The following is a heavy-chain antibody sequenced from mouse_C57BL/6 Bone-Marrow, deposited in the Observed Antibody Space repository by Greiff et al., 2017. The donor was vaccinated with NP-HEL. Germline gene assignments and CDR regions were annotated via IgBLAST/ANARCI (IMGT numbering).Heavy chain of an antibody. Sequence: QVQLQQSGAELVRPGTSVKLSCKASGYTFTNYWIGWAKQRPGHGLEWIGDIYPGGGYTNYTEKFKGKATLTADKSSSTAYMQFSSLTSEDSAIYYCARYYYSNFYYFDYWGQGTTLTVSS. CDR3: ARYYYSNFYYFDY. V-gene: IGHV1-63*01. CDR2: IYPGGGYT. J-gene: IGHJ2*01. CDR1: GYTFTNYW. D-gene: IGHD2-5*01.